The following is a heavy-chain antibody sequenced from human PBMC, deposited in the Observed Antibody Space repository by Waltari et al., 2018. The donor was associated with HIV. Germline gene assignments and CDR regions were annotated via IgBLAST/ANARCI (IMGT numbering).Heavy chain of an antibody. Sequence: VQLVESGGGLIQPGGSLSLSCAASGFSVSDNYMSWVRQAPGKRPEWVSVVYLGGSTDYADSVRGRFTTSRDESKNMLYLKMNSLRAEDTAVYYCARALTRGLWDSWGQGTLVSVSS. CDR3: ARALTRGLWDS. CDR2: VYLGGST. J-gene: IGHJ4*02. D-gene: IGHD2-2*01. V-gene: IGHV3-53*01. CDR1: GFSVSDNY.